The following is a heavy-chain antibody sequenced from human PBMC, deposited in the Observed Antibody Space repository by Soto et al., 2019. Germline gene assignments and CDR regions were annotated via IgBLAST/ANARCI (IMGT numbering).Heavy chain of an antibody. CDR3: ARDLYSRYFDLRGLDV. D-gene: IGHD3-9*01. J-gene: IGHJ6*02. CDR1: GFTFSGYS. Sequence: PGGSLRLSCAASGFTFSGYSMNWVRQAPGKGLEWVSFISTRSSAIYYADSVKGRFTISRDDAKNSLFLQMNSLRDEDTAVYYCARDLYSRYFDLRGLDVWGQGTSVTVSS. CDR2: ISTRSSAI. V-gene: IGHV3-48*02.